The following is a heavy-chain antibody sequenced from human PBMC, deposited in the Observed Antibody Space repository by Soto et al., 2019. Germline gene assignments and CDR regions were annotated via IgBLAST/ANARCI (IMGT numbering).Heavy chain of an antibody. CDR1: GYTFTSYD. D-gene: IGHD3-3*01. Sequence: ASVKVSCKASGYTFTSYDINWVRQATGQGLEWMGWMNPNSGNTDYAQKFQGRVTMTGDNSTSTAYMELSSLRSEDTAVYYCAKDNSYDFWSGYYNDPSKNYYYYYMDVWGKGTTVTVSS. V-gene: IGHV1-8*01. CDR3: AKDNSYDFWSGYYNDPSKNYYYYYMDV. J-gene: IGHJ6*03. CDR2: MNPNSGNT.